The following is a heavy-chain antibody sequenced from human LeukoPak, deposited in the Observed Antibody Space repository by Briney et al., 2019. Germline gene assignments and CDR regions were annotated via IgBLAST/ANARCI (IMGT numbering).Heavy chain of an antibody. CDR2: ISGSGGST. CDR1: GITFSSYA. D-gene: IGHD6-19*01. CDR3: AKDLPSNMAVASYYFDY. Sequence: GGSLRLSCAASGITFSSYAMSWVRLAPGKGLEWVSGISGSGGSTHYADPVKGRFTISRDNSKNTLYLQMNSLRGEDTAEYYCAKDLPSNMAVASYYFDYWGQGTLVTVSS. V-gene: IGHV3-23*01. J-gene: IGHJ4*02.